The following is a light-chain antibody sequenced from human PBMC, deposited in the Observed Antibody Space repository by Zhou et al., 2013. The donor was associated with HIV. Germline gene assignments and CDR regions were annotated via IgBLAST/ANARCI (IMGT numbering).Light chain of an antibody. CDR1: QTVSGN. V-gene: IGKV3D-15*01. CDR3: QQYNKWPPCR. J-gene: IGKJ2*04. Sequence: DIVLTQSPGTLSLSPGEGVTLSCRASQTVSGNYLAWFQQRPGQTPRLLIHHASIRATGTPDRFSGSGSGTEFTLTINGLQSEDFAVYYCQQYNKWPPCRFGQGPKLEIK. CDR2: HAS.